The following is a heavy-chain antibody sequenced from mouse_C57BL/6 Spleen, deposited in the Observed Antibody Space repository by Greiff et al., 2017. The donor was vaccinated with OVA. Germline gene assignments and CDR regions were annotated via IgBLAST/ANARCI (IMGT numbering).Heavy chain of an antibody. CDR2: IYPGSGSI. J-gene: IGHJ4*01. CDR1: GYTFTEYT. Sequence: QVQLQQSGAELVKPGASVKLSCKASGYTFTEYTIHWVKQRSGQGLEWIGWIYPGSGSIKYNEKFKDKATLTADKSSSTAYMELSRLTSEDYAVYFCAREAPRGFLYAMDYWGQGTSVTVSS. V-gene: IGHV1-62-2*01. CDR3: AREAPRGFLYAMDY.